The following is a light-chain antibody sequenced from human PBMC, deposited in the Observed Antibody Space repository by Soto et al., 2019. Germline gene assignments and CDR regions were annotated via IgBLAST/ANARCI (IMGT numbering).Light chain of an antibody. CDR2: GAS. V-gene: IGKV3-20*01. CDR1: HFVASSY. Sequence: EIVLTQSPGTLSLFPGERATLSCRASHFVASSYVVWYQQKPGQAPRLLIYGASSRATGIPDRFSGSGSGTDFTLTISRLEPEDFAVYYCQQYGSSPGAFGQGTKVDIK. CDR3: QQYGSSPGA. J-gene: IGKJ1*01.